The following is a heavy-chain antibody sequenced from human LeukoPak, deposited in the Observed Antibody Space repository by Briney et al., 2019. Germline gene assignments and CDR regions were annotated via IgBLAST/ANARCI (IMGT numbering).Heavy chain of an antibody. CDR3: ARHLYYYYGMDV. V-gene: IGHV4-4*07. CDR2: IHRSGST. J-gene: IGHJ6*02. Sequence: SETLSLTCTVSGDSISNYYWSWIRQPAGKGLEWIGRIHRSGSTNYNASLKSRVTMSVDTSKNQFSLKLNSVTAADTAVYYCARHLYYYYGMDVWGQGTTVTVSS. CDR1: GDSISNYY.